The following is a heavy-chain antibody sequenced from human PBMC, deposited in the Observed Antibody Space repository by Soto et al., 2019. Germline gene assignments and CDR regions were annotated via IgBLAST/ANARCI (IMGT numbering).Heavy chain of an antibody. Sequence: QLLESGGTLIQPGGSLRLSCAASGFTLSNYAMSWVRQAPGKGLQWVSAISGSAGSTYYADSVKGRFIISRDNSNNTMYLQMNSLRGDDTAVYYCAKEGWFGEPYPAFDSWGQGTLVTVSS. CDR2: ISGSAGST. D-gene: IGHD3-10*01. CDR3: AKEGWFGEPYPAFDS. CDR1: GFTLSNYA. V-gene: IGHV3-23*01. J-gene: IGHJ4*02.